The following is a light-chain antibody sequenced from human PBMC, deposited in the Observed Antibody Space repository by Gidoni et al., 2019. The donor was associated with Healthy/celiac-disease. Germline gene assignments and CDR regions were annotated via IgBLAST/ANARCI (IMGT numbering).Light chain of an antibody. V-gene: IGKV3-20*01. Sequence: HSPATLSLSPGERATLSCRASQSVSSSYLAWYQQKPGQAPRLLIYGASSRATGIPDRFSGSGSGTDFTLTISRLEPEDFAVYYCQQYGSSPQWTFGQGTKVEIK. CDR1: QSVSSSY. CDR2: GAS. CDR3: QQYGSSPQWT. J-gene: IGKJ1*01.